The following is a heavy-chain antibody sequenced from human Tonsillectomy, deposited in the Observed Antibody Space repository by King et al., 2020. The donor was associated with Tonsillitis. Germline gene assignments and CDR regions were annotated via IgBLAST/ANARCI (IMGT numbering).Heavy chain of an antibody. Sequence: VQLQQWGAGLLKPSETLSLTCAVYGESFSGYSWSWIRQPPGKGLEWIGEISHSGSTNFNPSLTSRVTISVDTSKIKFSLKLSSVTAADTAVYYCARGRGAMVLYYFYGMDVWGQGTTVTVSS. D-gene: IGHD5-18*01. CDR1: GESFSGYS. J-gene: IGHJ6*02. CDR2: ISHSGST. V-gene: IGHV4-34*01. CDR3: ARGRGAMVLYYFYGMDV.